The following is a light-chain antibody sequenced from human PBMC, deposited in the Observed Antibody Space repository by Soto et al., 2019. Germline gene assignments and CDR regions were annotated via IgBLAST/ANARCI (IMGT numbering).Light chain of an antibody. Sequence: EVVFTQSPATLSLSRVVRATLSCSACHLLSIDLAWYQQKPGQGPRLLIYAASSMATGIPARFSGRGSGTDFTLTISRLEPEDFAVYFCQKYSNSLWKFGQGTKVDIK. CDR1: HLLSID. J-gene: IGKJ1*01. CDR2: AAS. V-gene: IGKV3-11*01. CDR3: QKYSNSLWK.